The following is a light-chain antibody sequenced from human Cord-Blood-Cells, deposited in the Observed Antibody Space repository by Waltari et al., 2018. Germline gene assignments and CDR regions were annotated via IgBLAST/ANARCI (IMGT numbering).Light chain of an antibody. CDR2: GAS. CDR1: QSVSSSY. V-gene: IGKV3-20*01. CDR3: QQYGSSPQT. J-gene: IGKJ1*01. Sequence: EIVLTQSPGTLSLSPGERATLSCRASQSVSSSYLAWYQQKPGQAPRLLIYGASSRATGIPDRFIDSGSGTDFTLTISRLEPEDFAVYYCQQYGSSPQTFGQGTKVEIK.